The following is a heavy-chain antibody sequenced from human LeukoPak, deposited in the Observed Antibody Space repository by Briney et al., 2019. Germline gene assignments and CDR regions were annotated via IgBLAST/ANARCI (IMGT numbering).Heavy chain of an antibody. Sequence: PSETLSLTCTVSGGSISSYYWSWIRQPPGKGLEWIGYIYYSGSTNYNPSLKSRVTISVDTSKNQFSLKLSSVTAADTAVYYCARLYGDHGALDIWGQGTMVTVSS. D-gene: IGHD4-17*01. CDR3: ARLYGDHGALDI. CDR2: IYYSGST. J-gene: IGHJ3*02. CDR1: GGSISSYY. V-gene: IGHV4-59*08.